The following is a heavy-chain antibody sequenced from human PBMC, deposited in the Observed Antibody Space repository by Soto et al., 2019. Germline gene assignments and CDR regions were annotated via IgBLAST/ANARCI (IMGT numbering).Heavy chain of an antibody. J-gene: IGHJ6*02. V-gene: IGHV1-2*02. Sequence: QGQLLQSGAEVKKPGASVKVSCTASGYTLTDYYMHWVRQAPGQGLEWLGWINPNTGHTNYAQKFQGRVTMTRDTSISAPYRALSRLRSDGTAMYYCAREPRGYRGYMVYNYVMDVWGQGTTGTAS. D-gene: IGHD5-12*01. CDR3: AREPRGYRGYMVYNYVMDV. CDR1: GYTLTDYY. CDR2: INPNTGHT.